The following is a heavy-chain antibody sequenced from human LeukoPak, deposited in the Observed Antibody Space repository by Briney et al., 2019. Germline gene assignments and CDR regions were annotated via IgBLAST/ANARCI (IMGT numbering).Heavy chain of an antibody. CDR3: AINSGSYPN. J-gene: IGHJ4*02. V-gene: IGHV3-30*03. CDR1: GFTFSSYG. CDR2: ISYDGSNK. Sequence: GGSQRLSCAASGFTFSSYGMHWVRQAPGKGLEWVAVISYDGSNKYYADSVKGRSTISRDNSKNTLYLQMNSLRAEDTAVYYCAINSGSYPNWGQGTLVTVSS. D-gene: IGHD1-26*01.